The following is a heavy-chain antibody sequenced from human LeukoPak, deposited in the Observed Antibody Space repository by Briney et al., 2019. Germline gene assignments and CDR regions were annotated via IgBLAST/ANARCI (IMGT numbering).Heavy chain of an antibody. D-gene: IGHD1-14*01. Sequence: PGRSLRLSCAASGFTFSSYGMHWVRQAPGKGLEWVAVISYDGSNKYYADSVKGRFTISRDNSKNTLYLQMNSLRAEDTAVYYCAKAHLIHDNNQSKYRYYYYYGMDVWGQGTTVTVSS. CDR1: GFTFSSYG. J-gene: IGHJ6*02. V-gene: IGHV3-30*18. CDR2: ISYDGSNK. CDR3: AKAHLIHDNNQSKYRYYYYYGMDV.